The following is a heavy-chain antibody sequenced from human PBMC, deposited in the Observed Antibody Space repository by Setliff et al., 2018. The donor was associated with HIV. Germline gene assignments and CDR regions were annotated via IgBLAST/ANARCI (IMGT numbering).Heavy chain of an antibody. J-gene: IGHJ4*02. CDR2: ISASGGNT. CDR1: GFIFSDYY. D-gene: IGHD6-13*01. CDR3: AKGGSSSWYMFDY. V-gene: IGHV3-23*01. Sequence: PGGSLRLSCAASGFIFSDYYMSWVRQAPGKGLEWVSGISASGGNTYHADSVKGRFTISRDNSKNTLYLQMNSLRAEDTAVYYCAKGGSSSWYMFDYWGQGTLVTVSS.